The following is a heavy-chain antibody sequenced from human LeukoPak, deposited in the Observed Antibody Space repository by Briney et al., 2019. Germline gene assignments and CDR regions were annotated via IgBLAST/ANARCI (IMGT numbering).Heavy chain of an antibody. CDR3: ARGTTVVTTGRKVQFDY. Sequence: SETLSLTCTVSGGSISSGSYYWSWIRQPAGKGLEWIGRIYTSGSTNYNPSLKSRVTISVDTSKNQFSLKLSSVTAADTAVYYCARGTTVVTTGRKVQFDYWGQGTLVTVSS. V-gene: IGHV4-61*02. J-gene: IGHJ4*02. D-gene: IGHD4-23*01. CDR1: GGSISSGSYY. CDR2: IYTSGST.